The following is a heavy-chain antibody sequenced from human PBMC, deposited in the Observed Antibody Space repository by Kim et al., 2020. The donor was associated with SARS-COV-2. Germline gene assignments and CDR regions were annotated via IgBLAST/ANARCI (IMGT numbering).Heavy chain of an antibody. CDR1: GGTFSSYT. CDR3: ARDTFYNSHYYYYGMDV. D-gene: IGHD1-1*01. J-gene: IGHJ6*02. Sequence: SVKVSCKASGGTFSSYTISWVRQAPGQGLEWMGRIIPILGIANYAQKFQGRVTITADKSTSTAYMELSSLRSEDTAVYYCARDTFYNSHYYYYGMDVWGQGTTVTVSS. CDR2: IIPILGIA. V-gene: IGHV1-69*04.